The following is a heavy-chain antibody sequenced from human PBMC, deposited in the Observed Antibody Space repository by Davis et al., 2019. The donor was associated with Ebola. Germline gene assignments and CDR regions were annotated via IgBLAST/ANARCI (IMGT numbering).Heavy chain of an antibody. CDR2: MSYDGSKE. CDR3: ARAVGAAQRAYYDY. V-gene: IGHV3-30*03. CDR1: GFTFSSYS. D-gene: IGHD1-26*01. Sequence: GGSLRLSCAASGFTFSSYSMNWVRQAPGRGLEWVAVMSYDGSKEYYRDSVKGRFTITRDNSKSTLYLQMNSLRVEDTAVYYCARAVGAAQRAYYDYWGQGTLVTVSS. J-gene: IGHJ4*02.